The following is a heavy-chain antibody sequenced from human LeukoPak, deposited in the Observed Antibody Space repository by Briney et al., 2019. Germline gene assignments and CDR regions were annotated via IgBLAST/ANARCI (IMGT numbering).Heavy chain of an antibody. CDR1: GISISSDY. D-gene: IGHD1-14*01. CDR3: ARGGIYFDY. CDR2: IYYSGSP. J-gene: IGHJ4*02. Sequence: TSETLSLTCSVSGISISSDYWSWIRQPPGKGLEWIGYIYYSGSPNYNPSLKSRVTISLDTSKNQFSLKLSSVTAADTAVYYCARGGIYFDYWGQGTPVTVSS. V-gene: IGHV4-59*08.